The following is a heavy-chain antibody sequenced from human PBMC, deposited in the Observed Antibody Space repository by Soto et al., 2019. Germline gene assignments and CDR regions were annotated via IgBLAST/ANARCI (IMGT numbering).Heavy chain of an antibody. CDR1: GGSISSGGYS. J-gene: IGHJ4*02. CDR2: IYHSGST. Sequence: QLQLQESGSGLVKPSQTLSLTCAVSGGSISSGGYSWSWIRQPPGKGLEWIGYIYHSGSTYYNPSLKSRVTIALDRSKKQFSLKLSSVTAAETAVYYCARGMTTVTTLDYWGQGTLVTVSS. CDR3: ARGMTTVTTLDY. D-gene: IGHD4-17*01. V-gene: IGHV4-30-2*01.